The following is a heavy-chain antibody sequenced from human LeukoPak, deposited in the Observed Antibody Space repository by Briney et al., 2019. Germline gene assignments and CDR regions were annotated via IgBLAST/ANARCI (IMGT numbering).Heavy chain of an antibody. CDR2: IIPIFGTA. V-gene: IGHV1-69*06. D-gene: IGHD6-13*01. CDR1: GGTFSSYA. Sequence: SVKVSCKASGGTFSSYAISWVRQAPGQGLEWMGGIIPIFGTANYAQKFQGRVTIPADKSTSTAYMELSSRRSEDTAVYYCARSSIIAAAGPYYFDYWGQGTLVTVSS. CDR3: ARSSIIAAAGPYYFDY. J-gene: IGHJ4*02.